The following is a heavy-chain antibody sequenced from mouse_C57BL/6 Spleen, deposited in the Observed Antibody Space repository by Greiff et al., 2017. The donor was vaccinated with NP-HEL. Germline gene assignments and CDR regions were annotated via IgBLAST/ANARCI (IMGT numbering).Heavy chain of an antibody. CDR2: IDPSDSET. CDR3: TKEGGSKRYFDV. CDR1: GYTFTSYW. Sequence: QVQLQQPGAELVRPGSSVKLSCKASGYTFTSYWMHWVKQRPIQGLEWIGNIDPSDSETHYNQKFKDKATLTVDKSSSTAYMQLSSLTSEDSAVYYCTKEGGSKRYFDVWGTGTTVTVSS. D-gene: IGHD1-1*01. J-gene: IGHJ1*03. V-gene: IGHV1-52*01.